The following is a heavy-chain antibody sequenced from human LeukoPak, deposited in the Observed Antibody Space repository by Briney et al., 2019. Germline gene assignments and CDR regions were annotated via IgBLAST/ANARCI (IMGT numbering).Heavy chain of an antibody. Sequence: GESLKISCTGSGYSFTSYWIGWVRQMPGKGLEWMGIIYPGDSDTRYSPSFQGQVTISADKSISTAYLQWSSLKASDTAMYYCARGDGYNLNYYGMDVWGQGTTVTVSS. D-gene: IGHD5-24*01. CDR1: GYSFTSYW. V-gene: IGHV5-51*01. CDR3: ARGDGYNLNYYGMDV. J-gene: IGHJ6*02. CDR2: IYPGDSDT.